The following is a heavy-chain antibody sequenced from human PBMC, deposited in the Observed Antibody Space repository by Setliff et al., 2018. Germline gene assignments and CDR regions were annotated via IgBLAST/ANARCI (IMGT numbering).Heavy chain of an antibody. J-gene: IGHJ6*03. CDR2: IIHSGST. CDR3: AREQWLDPPGYYYMDV. V-gene: IGHV4-34*12. CDR1: GGSFSGYY. D-gene: IGHD6-19*01. Sequence: SETLSLTCAVYGGSFSGYYWSWIRQPPGKRLEWIGEIIHSGSTNYNPSPKSRVTISMDTSKNQFSLKLNSVTAADMAVYYCAREQWLDPPGYYYMDVWAKGTTVTV.